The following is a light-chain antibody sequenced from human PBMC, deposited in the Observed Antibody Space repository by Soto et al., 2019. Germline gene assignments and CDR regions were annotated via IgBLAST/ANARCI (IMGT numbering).Light chain of an antibody. CDR2: GAS. CDR1: QSVSSSY. J-gene: IGKJ1*01. V-gene: IGKV3-20*01. CDR3: QQYGSLPWT. Sequence: EIVLTQSPGTLSLSPGERATLSCRASQSVSSSYLAWYQQKPGQAPRLLIYGASIRATGIPDRFSGSGSGTDFTLTISRLEPEDFVVYSCQQYGSLPWTFGQGTKVEIK.